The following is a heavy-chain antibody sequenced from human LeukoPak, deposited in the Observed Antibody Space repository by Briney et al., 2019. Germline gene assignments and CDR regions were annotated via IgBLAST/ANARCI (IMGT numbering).Heavy chain of an antibody. J-gene: IGHJ5*02. CDR1: GFTISSNY. CDR3: ARDQLWFGELSTFDP. Sequence: PGGSLRLSCAASGFTISSNYMSWVRQAPGKGLEWVSVIYSGGSTYYADFMKGRFTMSRDNSKNTLYLQMNSLRAEDTAVYYCARDQLWFGELSTFDPWGQGTLVTVSS. V-gene: IGHV3-53*01. D-gene: IGHD3-10*01. CDR2: IYSGGST.